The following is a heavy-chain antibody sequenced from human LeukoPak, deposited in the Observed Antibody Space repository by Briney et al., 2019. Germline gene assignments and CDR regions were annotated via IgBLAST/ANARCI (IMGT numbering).Heavy chain of an antibody. CDR3: ARAREDIVVVPAAGGDY. D-gene: IGHD2-2*01. Sequence: GGSLRLSCAASGFTFSSYWMSWVRQAPGKGLEWVANIKQDGSEKYYVDSVKGRFTISRDNAKNSLYLQMNSLRAEDTAVYYCARAREDIVVVPAAGGDYWGQGTLVTVSS. CDR2: IKQDGSEK. V-gene: IGHV3-7*01. J-gene: IGHJ4*02. CDR1: GFTFSSYW.